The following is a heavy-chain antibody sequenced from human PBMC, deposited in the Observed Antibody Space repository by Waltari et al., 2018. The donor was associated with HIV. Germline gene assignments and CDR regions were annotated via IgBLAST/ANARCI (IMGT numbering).Heavy chain of an antibody. Sequence: EVQLVESGGGLVKLGGSLRVSCVGSGFSFSTAWLTWVRQAPGKGLEWVGRIKSKSDGGTTENAAPVKGRFTISRDDSKNTLFLQMNSLKTEDTAVYYCTTVAVGAAFGGSWGQGTLVTVSS. CDR2: IKSKSDGGTT. CDR1: GFSFSTAW. V-gene: IGHV3-15*01. D-gene: IGHD1-26*01. CDR3: TTVAVGAAFGGS. J-gene: IGHJ5*02.